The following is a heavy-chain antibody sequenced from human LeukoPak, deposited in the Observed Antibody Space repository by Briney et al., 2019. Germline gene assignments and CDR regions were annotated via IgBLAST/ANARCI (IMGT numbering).Heavy chain of an antibody. CDR3: TREPLGYCSSTSCYPVY. V-gene: IGHV3-21*04. J-gene: IGHJ4*02. CDR2: FGNSA. Sequence: GGSLRLSCAASGFTFSRYAMSWVRQAPGKGLEWVSTFGNSAHYADSVKGRFTISRDNAKNSLYLQMNSLRAEDTAVYYCTREPLGYCSSTSCYPVYWGQGTLVTVSS. D-gene: IGHD2-2*01. CDR1: GFTFSRYA.